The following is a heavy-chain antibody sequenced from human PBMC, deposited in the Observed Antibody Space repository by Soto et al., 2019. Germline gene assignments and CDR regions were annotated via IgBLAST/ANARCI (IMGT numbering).Heavy chain of an antibody. CDR2: INHSGST. D-gene: IGHD3-3*01. V-gene: IGHV4-34*01. CDR1: GGSFSGYY. CDR3: ARGLGGYYDIWSGYRGVFDP. Sequence: PSETLSLTCAVYGGSFSGYYWSWIRQPPGKGLEWIGEINHSGSTNYNPSLKSRVTISVDTSKNQFSLKLRSVTAADTAVYYCARGLGGYYDIWSGYRGVFDPWGQGTLVTVSS. J-gene: IGHJ5*02.